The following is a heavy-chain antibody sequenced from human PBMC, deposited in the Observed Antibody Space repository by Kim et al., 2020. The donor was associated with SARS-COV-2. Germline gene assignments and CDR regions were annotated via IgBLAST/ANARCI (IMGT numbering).Heavy chain of an antibody. D-gene: IGHD3-16*01. Sequence: GGSLRLSCAASGFTFSSYSMNWVRQAPGKGLEWVSSISSSSRYIYYADSVKDRFTISRDNAKNSLYLQMNSLRAEDTAVYYCARDSRGGAFDIWGQGTMV. V-gene: IGHV3-21*04. CDR3: ARDSRGGAFDI. CDR2: ISSSSRYI. J-gene: IGHJ3*02. CDR1: GFTFSSYS.